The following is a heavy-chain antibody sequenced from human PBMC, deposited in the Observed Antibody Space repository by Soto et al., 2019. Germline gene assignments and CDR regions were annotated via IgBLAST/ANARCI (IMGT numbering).Heavy chain of an antibody. Sequence: QVQLVQSGAEVKKPGSSVKVSCKASGGTFSSYAISWVRQAPGQGLEWMGGIIPMFTTVNYAQKFQGRVTITADESTSTAYMELSSRRSEDTAVYYCARTGGPYSSSYYWFDPWGQGTLVTVSS. CDR2: IIPMFTTV. J-gene: IGHJ5*02. CDR1: GGTFSSYA. V-gene: IGHV1-69*01. CDR3: ARTGGPYSSSYYWFDP. D-gene: IGHD6-13*01.